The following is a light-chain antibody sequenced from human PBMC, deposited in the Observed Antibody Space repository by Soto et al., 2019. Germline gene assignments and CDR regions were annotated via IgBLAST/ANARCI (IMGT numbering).Light chain of an antibody. CDR3: QQYNNGWT. Sequence: VMTQSPATLSVSPGERATLSCTASQSINSNLAWYQQRPGQAPRLLIYGASTRATGIPARFSGSGSGTEFTLTISSLQSEDCAVYYCQQYNNGWTFGQGTNVDIK. CDR1: QSINSN. J-gene: IGKJ1*01. V-gene: IGKV3-15*01. CDR2: GAS.